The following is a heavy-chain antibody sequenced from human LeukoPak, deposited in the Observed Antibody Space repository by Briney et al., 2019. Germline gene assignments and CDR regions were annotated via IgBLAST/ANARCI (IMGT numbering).Heavy chain of an antibody. D-gene: IGHD5-18*01. CDR1: GFTFDTYN. J-gene: IGHJ4*02. CDR2: IRSYSSYI. CDR3: ARGYSYGASGFDY. V-gene: IGHV3-21*01. Sequence: GGSLRLSCAASGFTFDTYNFNWVRQAPGKGLEWVATIRSYSSYIHYADSVKGRFIISRDNAKNSLYLQMNSLRAEDTAVYYCARGYSYGASGFDYWGQGTLVTVSS.